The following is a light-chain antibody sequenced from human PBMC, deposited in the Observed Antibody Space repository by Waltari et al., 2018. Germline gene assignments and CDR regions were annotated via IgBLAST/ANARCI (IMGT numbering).Light chain of an antibody. J-gene: IGKJ5*01. Sequence: DIVLTQSPATLSFSPGERAPLSCRASQSVSIYFAWYQQKPGQAPRLLIHDASNRATGIPARFSGSGSGTDFTLTISSLEPEDFAVYYCQQRSNWPSITFGQGTRLEIK. CDR3: QQRSNWPSIT. V-gene: IGKV3-11*01. CDR1: QSVSIY. CDR2: DAS.